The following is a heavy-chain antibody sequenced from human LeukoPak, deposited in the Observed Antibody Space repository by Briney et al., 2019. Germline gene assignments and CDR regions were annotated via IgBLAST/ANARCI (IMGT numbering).Heavy chain of an antibody. Sequence: ASVKVSCKASGYTFTGYYMHWVRQAPGQGLEWMGWINPNSGGTNYAQKFQGWVTMTRDTSISTAYMELSRLRSDDTAVYYCARAQARGGQQLVGYYYYGMDVWGQGTTVTVSS. V-gene: IGHV1-2*04. J-gene: IGHJ6*02. CDR2: INPNSGGT. CDR3: ARAQARGGQQLVGYYYYGMDV. CDR1: GYTFTGYY. D-gene: IGHD6-13*01.